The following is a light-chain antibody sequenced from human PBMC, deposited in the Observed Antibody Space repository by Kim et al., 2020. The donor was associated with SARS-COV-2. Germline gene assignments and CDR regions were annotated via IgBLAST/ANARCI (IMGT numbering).Light chain of an antibody. CDR1: SLRNYY. CDR2: GKY. V-gene: IGLV3-19*01. Sequence: SSELTQDPAVSVALGQTVRLTCQGDSLRNYYATWYQQRPGQAPVLVLYGKYNRPSGIPDRFSGSASGNTASLTLTGAQAEDEADYYCNSRDSSGDPVVFG. CDR3: NSRDSSGDPVV. J-gene: IGLJ2*01.